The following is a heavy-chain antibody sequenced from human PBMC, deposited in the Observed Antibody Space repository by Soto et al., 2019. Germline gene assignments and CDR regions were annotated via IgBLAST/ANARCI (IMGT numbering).Heavy chain of an antibody. CDR3: ARDEVLEWFQSGENYYYYYMDV. Sequence: ASVKVSCKASGYTFTSYAMDWVRQAPGQGLEWMGWINAGNGNTKYSQKFQGRVTITRDTSASTAYMELSSLRSEDTAVYYCARDEVLEWFQSGENYYYYYMDVLGKGTTVTVSS. J-gene: IGHJ6*03. CDR1: GYTFTSYA. D-gene: IGHD3-3*01. CDR2: INAGNGNT. V-gene: IGHV1-3*01.